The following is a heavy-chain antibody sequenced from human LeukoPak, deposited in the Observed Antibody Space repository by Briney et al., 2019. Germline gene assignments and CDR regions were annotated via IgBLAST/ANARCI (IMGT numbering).Heavy chain of an antibody. CDR3: ARAKKGLLWFGELGYGMDV. J-gene: IGHJ6*02. CDR2: INPNSGGT. D-gene: IGHD3-10*01. Sequence: ASVKVSCTASGYTFTGYYMHWVRQAPGQGLEWMGWINPNSGGTNYAQKFQGRVTMTRGTSISTAYMELSRLRSDDTAVYYCARAKKGLLWFGELGYGMDVWGQGTTVTVSS. CDR1: GYTFTGYY. V-gene: IGHV1-2*02.